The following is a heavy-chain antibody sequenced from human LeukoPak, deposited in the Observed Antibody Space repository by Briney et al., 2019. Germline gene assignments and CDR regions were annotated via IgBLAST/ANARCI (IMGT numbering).Heavy chain of an antibody. J-gene: IGHJ5*02. Sequence: SETLSLTCAVSGGSFSGYYWSWIRQPPGKGLEWIGSINYSGSTYYKPSLKSRVTISVDTSNDQFSLKLSSVSAADTAVYYCAIVSLGYSSSSFWFDPWGQGTLVTVSS. V-gene: IGHV4-34*01. CDR1: GGSFSGYY. D-gene: IGHD6-6*01. CDR2: INYSGST. CDR3: AIVSLGYSSSSFWFDP.